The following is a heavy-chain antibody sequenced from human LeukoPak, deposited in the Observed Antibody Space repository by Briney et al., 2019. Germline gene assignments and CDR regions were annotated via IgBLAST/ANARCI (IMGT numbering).Heavy chain of an antibody. V-gene: IGHV4-59*08. D-gene: IGHD4-17*01. CDR2: IYYSGST. CDR1: GGSISSYY. Sequence: SETLSLTCTVSGGSISSYYWSWIRQPPGKGLEWIGYIYYSGSTNYNPSLKSRVTISVDTSKNQFSLKLSSVTAADTAVYYCASTVTTSSYYYYYMDVWGKGTTVTVSS. J-gene: IGHJ6*03. CDR3: ASTVTTSSYYYYYMDV.